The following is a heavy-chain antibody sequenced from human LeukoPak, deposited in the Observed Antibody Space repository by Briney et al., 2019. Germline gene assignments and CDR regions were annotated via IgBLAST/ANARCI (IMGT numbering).Heavy chain of an antibody. D-gene: IGHD6-6*01. V-gene: IGHV4-34*01. J-gene: IGHJ6*03. CDR3: ARSYSSSVYYYYYMDV. CDR1: GGSFSGYY. Sequence: SETLSLTCAVYGGSFSGYYWSWIRQPPGKGLEWIGEINHSGSTNHNPSLKSRVTISVDTSKNQFSLKLSSVTAADTAVYYCARSYSSSVYYYYYMDVWGKGTTVTVSS. CDR2: INHSGST.